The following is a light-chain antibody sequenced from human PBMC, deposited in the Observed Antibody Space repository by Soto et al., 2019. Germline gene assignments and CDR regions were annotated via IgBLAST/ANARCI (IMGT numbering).Light chain of an antibody. CDR2: GAS. J-gene: IGKJ2*01. Sequence: DIQMTQSHSTLSAAVGDRVTITCRASQSISSWLAWYQQKPGKAPKLLLYGASSLASGVPSRFSGSGSGTEFTLTISSLQTDDFATYYCQQYTSYPYPFGQGTKLEIK. CDR1: QSISSW. CDR3: QQYTSYPYP. V-gene: IGKV1-5*01.